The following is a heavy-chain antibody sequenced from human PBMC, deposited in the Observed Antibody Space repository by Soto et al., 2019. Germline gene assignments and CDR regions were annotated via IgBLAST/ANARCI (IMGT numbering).Heavy chain of an antibody. CDR1: GGSFSGYY. CDR2: INHSGST. J-gene: IGHJ4*02. CDR3: ARKSSRGYSSGWYPGYFAY. V-gene: IGHV4-34*01. D-gene: IGHD6-19*01. Sequence: SETLSLTCAVYGGSFSGYYWSWIRQPLGTGLEWIGEINHSGSTNYNPSLKSRVTISVDTSKNQFSLKLSSVTAADTAVYYCARKSSRGYSSGWYPGYFAYWGQGTLVTVFS.